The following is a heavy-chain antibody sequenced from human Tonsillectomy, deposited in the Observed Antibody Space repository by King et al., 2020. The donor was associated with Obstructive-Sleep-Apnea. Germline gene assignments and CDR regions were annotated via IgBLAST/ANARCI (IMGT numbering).Heavy chain of an antibody. D-gene: IGHD6-13*01. V-gene: IGHV3-15*01. Sequence: VQLVESGGGLVKAEGSLRLSCAASEFTFSNAWMSWVRQVPGKGLEWFGRISTKTDGASPDYAAPVKGRFIISRDASKNKLYLQMNSLKIEDTAVYYCTRGSAAAYFDYWGQGTLVTVSS. J-gene: IGHJ4*02. CDR2: ISTKTDGASP. CDR1: EFTFSNAW. CDR3: TRGSAAAYFDY.